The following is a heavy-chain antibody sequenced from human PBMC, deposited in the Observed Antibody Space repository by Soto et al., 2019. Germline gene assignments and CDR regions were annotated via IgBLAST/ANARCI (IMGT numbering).Heavy chain of an antibody. D-gene: IGHD6-13*01. CDR1: GYTFTSYY. V-gene: IGHV1-46*01. J-gene: IGHJ5*02. Sequence: ASVKVSCKASGYTFTSYYMHWVRQAPGQGLEWMGIINPSGGSTSYAQKFQGRVTMTRDTSTSTVYMELSSLRSEDTAVYYCARALKIAAAGSWFDPWGQGTLVTVPQ. CDR3: ARALKIAAAGSWFDP. CDR2: INPSGGST.